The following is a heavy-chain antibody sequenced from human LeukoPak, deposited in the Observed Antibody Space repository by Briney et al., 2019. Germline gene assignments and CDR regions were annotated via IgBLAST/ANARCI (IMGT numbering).Heavy chain of an antibody. V-gene: IGHV3-74*01. D-gene: IGHD1-26*01. J-gene: IGHJ4*02. CDR1: GFTFSSNW. CDR2: INSDGSST. CDR3: ASPGATSKFDY. Sequence: GGSLRLSCVASGFTFSSNWMHWVRQAPGKGLVWVSRINSDGSSTSYADSVKGRFIISRDNAKNTLYLQMNSLRAEDTAVYFCASPGATSKFDYWGQGTQVTVSS.